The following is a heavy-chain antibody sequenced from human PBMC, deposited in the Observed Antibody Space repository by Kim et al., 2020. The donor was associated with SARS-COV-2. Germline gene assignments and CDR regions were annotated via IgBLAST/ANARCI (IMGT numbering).Heavy chain of an antibody. CDR1: GGSISSSSYY. D-gene: IGHD3-10*01. J-gene: IGHJ4*02. V-gene: IGHV4-39*01. CDR2: IYYSGST. Sequence: SETLSLTCTVSGGSISSSSYYWGWIRQPPGKGLEWIGSIYYSGSTYYNPSLKSRVTISVDTSKNQFSLKLSSVTAADTAVYYCARHFSGGQIMVRGVIITGIFDYWGQGTLVTVSS. CDR3: ARHFSGGQIMVRGVIITGIFDY.